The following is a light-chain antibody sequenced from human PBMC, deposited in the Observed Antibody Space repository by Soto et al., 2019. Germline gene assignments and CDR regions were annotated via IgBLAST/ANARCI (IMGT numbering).Light chain of an antibody. CDR2: GAS. CDR3: QQYNNWPWT. V-gene: IGKV3D-15*01. CDR1: QSVSNN. J-gene: IGKJ1*01. Sequence: EVVLTQSIRTLSMTPGVGSTLASNPSQSVSNNYLAWYQQKPGQAPRLLIYGASNRATGIPARFSGSGSGTEFTLTISSLQSVDFAVYSCQQYNNWPWTFGQGSNVDIK.